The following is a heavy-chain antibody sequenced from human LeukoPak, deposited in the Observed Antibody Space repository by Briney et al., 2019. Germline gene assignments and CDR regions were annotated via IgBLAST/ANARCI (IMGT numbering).Heavy chain of an antibody. Sequence: GGSLRLSCAASGFTFSSYAMHWVRQAPGKGLEWVAVISYDGSNKYYADSVKGRFTISGDNSKNTLYLQMNSLRAEDTAVYYCARVSAWDIAVAGTGYFDYWGQGALVTVSS. CDR2: ISYDGSNK. V-gene: IGHV3-30-3*01. D-gene: IGHD6-19*01. CDR3: ARVSAWDIAVAGTGYFDY. CDR1: GFTFSSYA. J-gene: IGHJ4*02.